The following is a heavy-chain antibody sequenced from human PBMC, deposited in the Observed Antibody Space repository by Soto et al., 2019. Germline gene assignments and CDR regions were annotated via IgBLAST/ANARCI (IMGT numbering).Heavy chain of an antibody. CDR2: ISGSGGSA. D-gene: IGHD2-2*01. V-gene: IGHV3-23*01. CDR3: AKDPYSGVLVPVAIGFDP. J-gene: IGHJ5*02. CDR1: GFTFSNYA. Sequence: LRLSCAASGFTFSNYAMTWVRQGPGKGLEWVSAISGSGGSAYYADSVKGRFTTSRDNSKNTLYLQMNSLRADDSGVYYCAKDPYSGVLVPVAIGFDPWGPGTLVTVSS.